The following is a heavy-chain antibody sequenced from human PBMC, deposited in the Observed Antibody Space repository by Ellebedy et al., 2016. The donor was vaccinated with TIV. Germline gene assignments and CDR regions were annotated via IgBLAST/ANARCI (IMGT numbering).Heavy chain of an antibody. CDR3: VTQRGGRPFSY. V-gene: IGHV4-4*07. CDR2: IYISGVT. Sequence: SETLSLTCTVSGGSISSYYWSWIRQPAGKGLEWIGRIYISGVTNYNPSLKSRVTMSVDTSKNQFSLKLNSVTAADTAVYYCVTQRGGRPFSYWGQGTRVSVSS. D-gene: IGHD3-16*01. J-gene: IGHJ4*02. CDR1: GGSISSYY.